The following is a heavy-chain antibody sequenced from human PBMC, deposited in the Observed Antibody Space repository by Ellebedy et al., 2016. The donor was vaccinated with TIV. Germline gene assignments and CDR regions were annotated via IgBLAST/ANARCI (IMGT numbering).Heavy chain of an antibody. CDR1: GGSITNYY. CDR2: IFSSGTT. CDR3: ARGGRRWFSDY. Sequence: SETLSLTCTVSGGSITNYYWSWIRQPAGKGLEWIGRIFSSGTTNYNPSLNSRATVSVDTSKNQFSLKLSSVTAADTAVYYCARGGRRWFSDYWGQGTLVTVSS. V-gene: IGHV4-4*07. J-gene: IGHJ4*02. D-gene: IGHD4-23*01.